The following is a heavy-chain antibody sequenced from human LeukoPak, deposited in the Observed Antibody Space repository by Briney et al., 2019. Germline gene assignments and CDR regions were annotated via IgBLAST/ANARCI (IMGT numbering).Heavy chain of an antibody. CDR3: ARGYDILTRDGFDP. CDR2: ISAYNGNT. V-gene: IGHV1-18*01. Sequence: ASVKVSCKASSYTFTSYGISWVRQAPGQGLEWMGWISAYNGNTNYAQKLQGRVTMTTDTSTSTAYMELRSLRSDDTAVYYSARGYDILTRDGFDPWGQGTLVTVSS. CDR1: SYTFTSYG. D-gene: IGHD3-9*01. J-gene: IGHJ5*02.